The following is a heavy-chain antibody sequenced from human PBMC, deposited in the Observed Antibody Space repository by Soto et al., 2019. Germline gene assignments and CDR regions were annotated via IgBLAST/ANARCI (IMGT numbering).Heavy chain of an antibody. CDR2: ISSSSSYI. CDR3: ARTRGSYCYDSSGYYFDY. V-gene: IGHV3-21*01. D-gene: IGHD3-22*01. CDR1: GFTFSSYS. J-gene: IGHJ4*02. Sequence: EVQLVESGGGLVKPGGSLRLSCAASGFTFSSYSMNWVRQAPGKGLEWVSSISSSSSYIYYADSVKGRFTISRDNAKNSLYLQMNSLRDEDTAVYYCARTRGSYCYDSSGYYFDYWGQGTLVTVSS.